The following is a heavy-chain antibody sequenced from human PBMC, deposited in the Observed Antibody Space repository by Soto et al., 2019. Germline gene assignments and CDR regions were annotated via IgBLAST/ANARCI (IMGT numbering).Heavy chain of an antibody. J-gene: IGHJ1*01. D-gene: IGHD6-19*01. Sequence: PGGSLRLSCAASGFTFSSYAMSWVRQAPGKGLEWVSAISGSGASTYYADSVKGRFTISRDNSKNTLYLQMNSLRGEDTAIYCCAFNTYSSGWYGSKYFQHWGQGALVTVSS. V-gene: IGHV3-23*01. CDR2: ISGSGAST. CDR3: AFNTYSSGWYGSKYFQH. CDR1: GFTFSSYA.